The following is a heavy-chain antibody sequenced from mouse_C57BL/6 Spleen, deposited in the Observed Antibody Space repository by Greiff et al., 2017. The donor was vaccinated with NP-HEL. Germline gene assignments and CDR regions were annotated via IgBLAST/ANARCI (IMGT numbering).Heavy chain of an antibody. Sequence: QVQLQQPGAELVKPGASVKMSCKASGYTFTSYWITWVKQRPGQGLEWIGDIYPGSGSTNYNEKFKSKATLTVDTSSSTAYMQLSSLTSEDAAVYYCERKGPWGWYFDVWGTGTTVTAAS. J-gene: IGHJ1*03. CDR2: IYPGSGST. CDR3: ERKGPWGWYFDV. CDR1: GYTFTSYW. V-gene: IGHV1-55*01. D-gene: IGHD3-3*01.